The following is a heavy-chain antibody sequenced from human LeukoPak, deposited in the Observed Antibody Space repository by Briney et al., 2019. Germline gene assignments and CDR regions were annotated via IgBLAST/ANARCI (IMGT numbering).Heavy chain of an antibody. CDR3: ARNRYYYGSGNYGVPNWFDP. CDR1: GGSISSNSYY. D-gene: IGHD3-10*01. J-gene: IGHJ5*02. CDR2: IYYSGST. V-gene: IGHV4-39*01. Sequence: KASETLSLTCTVSGGSISSNSYYWGWIRQPPGKGLEWIGSIYYSGSTYYNPSLKSRVTISVDTSKNQFSLKLNSVTAADTAVYYCARNRYYYGSGNYGVPNWFDPCGQGTLVTVSS.